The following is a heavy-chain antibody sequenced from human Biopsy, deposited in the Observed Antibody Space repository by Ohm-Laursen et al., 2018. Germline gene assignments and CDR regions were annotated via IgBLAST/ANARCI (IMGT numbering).Heavy chain of an antibody. J-gene: IGHJ4*02. D-gene: IGHD3-10*01. CDR2: IDHTGGT. V-gene: IGHV4-34*01. Sequence: SDTLSLTCAVYGGPFSGYFWTWIRRAPGKGLEWIGEIDHTGGTNYNPSLKSRVNISQDGSKNRFSLRRDSVTAADTAVYYCARSVDITVVRGYYFDFWGQGTLVTVSS. CDR3: ARSVDITVVRGYYFDF. CDR1: GGPFSGYF.